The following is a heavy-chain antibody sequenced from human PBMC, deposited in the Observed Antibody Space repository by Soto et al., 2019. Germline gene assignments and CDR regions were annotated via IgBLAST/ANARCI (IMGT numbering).Heavy chain of an antibody. J-gene: IGHJ4*02. CDR3: ARVIYDYVWGSYRAFDY. Sequence: GGSLRLSCAASGFTFSSYWMSWVRQAPGKGLEWVANIKQDGSEKYYVDSVKGRFTISRDNAKNSLYLQMNSLRAEDTAVYYCARVIYDYVWGSYRAFDYWGQGTLVTVSS. CDR2: IKQDGSEK. CDR1: GFTFSSYW. D-gene: IGHD3-16*02. V-gene: IGHV3-7*04.